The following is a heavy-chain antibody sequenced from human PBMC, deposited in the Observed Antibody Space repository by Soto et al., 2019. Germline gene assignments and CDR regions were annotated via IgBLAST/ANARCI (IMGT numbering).Heavy chain of an antibody. CDR1: GTSFRDHC. D-gene: IGHD1-26*01. V-gene: IGHV3-72*01. CDR3: AKWATKDQWELLRFDS. CDR2: IRMKANCYGK. J-gene: IGHJ4*02. Sequence: GGSRRPSCTASGTSFRDHCMAWVRQGPGKGLAGHGRIRMKANCYGKEYATSGPGRSSISRNDTNNSLILQVMNHKSQEAAVNFCAKWATKDQWELLRFDSWGQGTLVTVSS.